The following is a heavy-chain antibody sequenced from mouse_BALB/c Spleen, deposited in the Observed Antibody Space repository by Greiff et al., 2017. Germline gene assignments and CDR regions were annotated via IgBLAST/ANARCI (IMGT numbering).Heavy chain of an antibody. CDR3: ARSGSYWYFDV. CDR1: GFTFSSFG. V-gene: IGHV5-17*02. J-gene: IGHJ1*01. CDR2: ISSGSSTI. Sequence: EVMLVESGGGLVQPGGSRKLSCAASGFTFSSFGMHWVRQAPEKGLEWVAYISSGSSTIYYADTVKGRFTISRDNPKNTLFLQMTSLRSEDTAMYYCARSGSYWYFDVGGAGTTVTVSS. D-gene: IGHD1-1*01.